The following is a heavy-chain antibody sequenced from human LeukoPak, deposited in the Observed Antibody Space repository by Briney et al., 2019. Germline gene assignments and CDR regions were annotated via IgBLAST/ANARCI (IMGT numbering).Heavy chain of an antibody. Sequence: PGRSLRLSCAASGFIFDNYAMHWVRQAPGKGLEWVSSISWDSGTIAYSDSVKGRFTISRDNAKNSLYLQMNSLRPEDTALYYCVRDRCSSTSCHDSPNWFDPWGQGTLVTVSS. CDR3: VRDRCSSTSCHDSPNWFDP. D-gene: IGHD2-2*01. CDR2: ISWDSGTI. CDR1: GFIFDNYA. J-gene: IGHJ5*02. V-gene: IGHV3-9*01.